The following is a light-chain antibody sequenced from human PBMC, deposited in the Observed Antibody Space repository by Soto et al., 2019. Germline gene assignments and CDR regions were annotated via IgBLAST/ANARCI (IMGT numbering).Light chain of an antibody. CDR2: DAS. CDR1: HSISTW. V-gene: IGKV1-5*01. Sequence: QMTQSPSTLSASVGDRVTITCRASHSISTWLAWFQQKPGKAPRLLIYDASSLEDGVPSRFSGGGSGTEFTLTICSLQPDDFATYYCQQYNTYSPATFGQGTKVEVK. CDR3: QQYNTYSPAT. J-gene: IGKJ1*01.